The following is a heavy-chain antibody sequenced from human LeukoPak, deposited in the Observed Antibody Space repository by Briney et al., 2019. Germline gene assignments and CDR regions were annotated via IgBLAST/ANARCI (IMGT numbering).Heavy chain of an antibody. V-gene: IGHV3-30*02. CDR2: IRYDGSNK. CDR1: GFTFSSYG. Sequence: GGSLRLSCAASGFTFSSYGMHWVRQAPGKGLEGVAFIRYDGSNKYYADSVKGRFTISRDNSKNTLYLQMNSLRAEDTAVYYCATSTVVITFGPPDYWGQGTLVTVSS. J-gene: IGHJ4*02. CDR3: ATSTVVITFGPPDY. D-gene: IGHD3-22*01.